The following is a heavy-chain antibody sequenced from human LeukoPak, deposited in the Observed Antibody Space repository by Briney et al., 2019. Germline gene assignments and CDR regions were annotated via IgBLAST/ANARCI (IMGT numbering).Heavy chain of an antibody. V-gene: IGHV3-9*01. CDR3: AASRTNYYYYMDV. CDR1: GFTFSSYA. D-gene: IGHD2-2*01. Sequence: GGSLRLSCAASGFTFSSYAMSWVRQAPGKGLEWVSGISWNSGSIGYADSVKGRFTISRDNAKNSLYLQMNSLGAEDTALYYCAASRTNYYYYMDVWGKGTTVTISS. J-gene: IGHJ6*03. CDR2: ISWNSGSI.